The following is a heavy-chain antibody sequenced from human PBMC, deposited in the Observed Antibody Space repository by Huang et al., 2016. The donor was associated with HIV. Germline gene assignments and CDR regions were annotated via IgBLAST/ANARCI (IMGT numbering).Heavy chain of an antibody. D-gene: IGHD4-17*01. CDR2: MNPNTGNT. J-gene: IGHJ4*02. CDR1: GYTFTNYD. Sequence: QVHLGQSGAEVKKPGASVKVSCKASGYTFTNYDSNWVRQAPGRGRGWRGWMNPNTGNTGFAQSFQGRVTMTRKTSITTAYMELTSLTSEDTAVYYCARSAYGDLDYWGLGTLVIVSS. CDR3: ARSAYGDLDY. V-gene: IGHV1-8*02.